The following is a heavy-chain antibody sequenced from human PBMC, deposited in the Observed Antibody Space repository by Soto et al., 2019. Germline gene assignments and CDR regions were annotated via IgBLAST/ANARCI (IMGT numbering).Heavy chain of an antibody. CDR2: INSDGSST. J-gene: IGHJ4*02. V-gene: IGHV3-74*01. Sequence: EVPLVESGGALVQPGGSLRLSCAASGFTFSSYWMHWVRQAPRKGLVWVSRINSDGSSTSYADSVKGRFTISRDNAKNTLYLQMNSLRAEDTAVYYCARGGGYSYGSNDYWGQGTLVAVSS. D-gene: IGHD5-18*01. CDR3: ARGGGYSYGSNDY. CDR1: GFTFSSYW.